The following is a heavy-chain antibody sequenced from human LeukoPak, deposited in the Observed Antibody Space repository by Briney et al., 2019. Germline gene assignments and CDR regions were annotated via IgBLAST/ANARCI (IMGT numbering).Heavy chain of an antibody. Sequence: SETLSLTCTVSGGSISNSSYYWGWIRQPPGKGLEWIGSIYYSGSTYYSPSLKSRVTISVDTSKNQFSLKLSSVTAADTAVYYCARVYGDTNYYDRSSDYWGQGTLVTVSS. V-gene: IGHV4-39*07. CDR1: GGSISNSSYY. CDR2: IYYSGST. D-gene: IGHD3-22*01. CDR3: ARVYGDTNYYDRSSDY. J-gene: IGHJ4*02.